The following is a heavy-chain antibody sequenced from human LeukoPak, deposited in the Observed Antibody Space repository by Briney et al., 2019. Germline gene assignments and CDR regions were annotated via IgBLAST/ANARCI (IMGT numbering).Heavy chain of an antibody. CDR3: ARRYKRGAYNYGVDY. CDR2: IYPGDSDT. J-gene: IGHJ4*02. Sequence: GESLKISCKGSGYSFTNYWIAWVRQVPGKGLEWMGIIYPGDSDTRYSSSFQGQVTISADKSISTAYLQWNSLKASDTAMYYCARRYKRGAYNYGVDYWGQGTLVTVSS. D-gene: IGHD5-18*01. CDR1: GYSFTNYW. V-gene: IGHV5-51*01.